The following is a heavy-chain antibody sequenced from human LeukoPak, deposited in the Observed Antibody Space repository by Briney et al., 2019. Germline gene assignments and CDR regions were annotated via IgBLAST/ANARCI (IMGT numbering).Heavy chain of an antibody. V-gene: IGHV6-1*01. CDR2: TYYRSKWYN. D-gene: IGHD3-3*01. CDR1: GDSVSSNSAA. Sequence: SQTLSLTCAISGDSVSSNSAAWNWIRQSPSRGLEWLGRTYYRSKWYNDYAVSAKSRITINPDTSKNQFSLQLNSVTPEDTAVYYCARLNYDFWSGVWEGYYMDVWGKGTTVTVSS. CDR3: ARLNYDFWSGVWEGYYMDV. J-gene: IGHJ6*03.